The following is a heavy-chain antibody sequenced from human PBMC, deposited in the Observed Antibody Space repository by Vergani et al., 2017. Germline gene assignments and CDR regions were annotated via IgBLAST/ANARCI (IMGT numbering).Heavy chain of an antibody. CDR1: GYTFTSYA. V-gene: IGHV1-3*01. J-gene: IGHJ4*02. Sequence: QVQLVQSGAEVKKPGASVKVSCKASGYTFTSYAMHWVRQAPGQRLEWMGWINAGNGNNKYSQKFQGRVTITRDTSASTAYMELRSLRSDDTAVYYCARRIAVAAGYFDYWGQGTLVTVSS. D-gene: IGHD6-19*01. CDR2: INAGNGNN. CDR3: ARRIAVAAGYFDY.